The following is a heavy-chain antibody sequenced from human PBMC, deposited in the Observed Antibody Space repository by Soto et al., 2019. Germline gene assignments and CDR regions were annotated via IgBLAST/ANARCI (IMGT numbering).Heavy chain of an antibody. CDR2: ISYDGSNK. D-gene: IGHD2-2*01. Sequence: QVQLVESGGGVVQPGRSLRLSCAASGFTFSNYAMNWVRQAPGKGLEWVALISYDGSNKYYADSVKGRFTISRDSSKNTLYQQMNSLRAADTAVYYCGRCTSTSCHLGSDYWGQGTLVTVSS. J-gene: IGHJ4*02. V-gene: IGHV3-30-3*01. CDR1: GFTFSNYA. CDR3: GRCTSTSCHLGSDY.